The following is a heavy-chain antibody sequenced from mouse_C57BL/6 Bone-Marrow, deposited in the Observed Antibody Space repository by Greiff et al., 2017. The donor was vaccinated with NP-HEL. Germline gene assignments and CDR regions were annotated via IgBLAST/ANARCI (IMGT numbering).Heavy chain of an antibody. D-gene: IGHD1-1*01. CDR3: ARSAFITTVVAD. CDR2: IDPSDIYT. V-gene: IGHV1-59*01. CDR1: GYTFTSYW. Sequence: VQLQQPGAELVRPGTSVKLSCKASGYTFTSYWMHWVKQRPGQGLEWIGVIDPSDIYTNYNQKFKGKDKLNVDTAASTAYMQLSSLTSEDSAVYYCARSAFITTVVADWGQGTSVTGAS. J-gene: IGHJ4*01.